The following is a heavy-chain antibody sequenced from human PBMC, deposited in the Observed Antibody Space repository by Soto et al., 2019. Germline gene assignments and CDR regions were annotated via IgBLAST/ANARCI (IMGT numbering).Heavy chain of an antibody. CDR2: ISGSSIYT. CDR3: ARTSSSGYYSWDIYYFDY. Sequence: QVQLVESGGGLVKPGGSLRLSCAVSGFSFSDYYISWIRQAPGKGLEWVSYISGSSIYTNYADSVKGRFTISRANAKNSLYLQMNSLRDEDTAVYYCARTSSSGYYSWDIYYFDYWGQGTLVTVSS. J-gene: IGHJ4*02. CDR1: GFSFSDYY. D-gene: IGHD3-22*01. V-gene: IGHV3-11*05.